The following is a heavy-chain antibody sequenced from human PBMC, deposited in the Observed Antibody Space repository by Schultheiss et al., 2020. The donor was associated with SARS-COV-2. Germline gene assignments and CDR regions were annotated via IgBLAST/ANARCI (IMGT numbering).Heavy chain of an antibody. V-gene: IGHV3-21*01. CDR1: GFSFSSYS. CDR2: ISSSSGYI. Sequence: GGSLRLSCAASGFSFSSYSMNWVRQAPGKGLEWVSFISSSSGYIFYADSVKGRFTISRDNSKHTLFLQMNSLGAGDTAVYYCARDQNGYGINVYYFDYWGQGTLVTVSS. J-gene: IGHJ4*02. CDR3: ARDQNGYGINVYYFDY. D-gene: IGHD5-12*01.